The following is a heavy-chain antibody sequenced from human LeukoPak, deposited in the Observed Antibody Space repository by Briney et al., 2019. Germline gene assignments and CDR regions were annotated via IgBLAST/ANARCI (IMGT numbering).Heavy chain of an antibody. Sequence: ASVKVSCKASGYTFTSYYMRWVRQAPGQGLEWMGIINPSGGSTSYAQKFQGRVTMTRDTSTSTVYMELSSLRSEDTAVYYCARDGNSIAVAGTGVYWGQGTLVTVSS. J-gene: IGHJ4*02. V-gene: IGHV1-46*01. CDR1: GYTFTSYY. D-gene: IGHD6-19*01. CDR2: INPSGGST. CDR3: ARDGNSIAVAGTGVY.